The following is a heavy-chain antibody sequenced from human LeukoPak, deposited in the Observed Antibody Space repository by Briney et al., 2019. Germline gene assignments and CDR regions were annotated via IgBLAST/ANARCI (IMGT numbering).Heavy chain of an antibody. CDR1: GGSISSYY. V-gene: IGHV4-59*01. Sequence: SETLSFTCTASGGSISSYYWSWIRQPPGKGLEWIGYIYYSGSTNYNPSLKSRVTISVDTSKNQFSLKLSSVTAADTAVYYCARDAGSPWGQGTLVTVS. J-gene: IGHJ5*02. D-gene: IGHD3-10*01. CDR3: ARDAGSP. CDR2: IYYSGST.